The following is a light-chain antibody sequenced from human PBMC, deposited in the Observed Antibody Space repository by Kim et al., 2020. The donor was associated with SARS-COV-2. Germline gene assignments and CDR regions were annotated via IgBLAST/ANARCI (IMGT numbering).Light chain of an antibody. J-gene: IGLJ2*01. CDR3: QVWDSSAVR. Sequence: SYELTQPLSVSVALGQTAMITCEGYNIESKNVHWYQQRPGQAPVLVIYRDKNRPFGIPERFSGSNSGNTASLSISRAQAGDEGAYYCQVWDSSAVRFGGG. CDR1: NIESKN. V-gene: IGLV3-9*01. CDR2: RDK.